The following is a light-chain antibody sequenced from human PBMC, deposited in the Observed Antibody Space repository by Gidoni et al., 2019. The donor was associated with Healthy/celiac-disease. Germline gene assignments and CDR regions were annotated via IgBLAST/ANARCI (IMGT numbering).Light chain of an antibody. CDR2: GAS. CDR1: QSVSSN. CDR3: QQYNKGLT. V-gene: IGKV3-15*01. J-gene: IGKJ4*01. Sequence: SPATLSVSPGERATLSCRASQSVSSNLAWYQQKPGQAPRLLIYGASTRATGIPARFSGSGSGTEFTLTISSLQSEDFAVYCCQQYNKGLTFGGGTKVEIK.